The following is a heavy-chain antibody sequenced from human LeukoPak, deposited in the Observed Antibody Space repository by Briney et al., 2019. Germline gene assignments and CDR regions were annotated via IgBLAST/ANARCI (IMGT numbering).Heavy chain of an antibody. D-gene: IGHD3-22*01. Sequence: GGSLRLSCAASGFTFSSYWMHWVRQAPGKGLVWVSRINSDGSSTSYADSVKGRFTISRDNAKNTLYLQMNSLRAEDTAVYYCARPTTYYYDSSGLDYWGQGTLVTVSS. CDR1: GFTFSSYW. CDR3: ARPTTYYYDSSGLDY. V-gene: IGHV3-74*01. CDR2: INSDGSST. J-gene: IGHJ4*02.